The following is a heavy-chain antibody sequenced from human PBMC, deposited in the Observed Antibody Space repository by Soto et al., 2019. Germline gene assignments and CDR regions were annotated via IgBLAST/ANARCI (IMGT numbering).Heavy chain of an antibody. CDR1: GFTFSSYS. Sequence: PGGSLRLSCAASGFTFSSYSMNWVRQAPGKGLEWVSSISSSSSYIYYADSVKGRFTISRDNAKNSLYLQMNSLRAEDTAVYYCARDLFWSGEYYYYYGMDVWGQGTTVTVSS. V-gene: IGHV3-21*01. J-gene: IGHJ6*02. D-gene: IGHD3-3*01. CDR2: ISSSSSYI. CDR3: ARDLFWSGEYYYYYGMDV.